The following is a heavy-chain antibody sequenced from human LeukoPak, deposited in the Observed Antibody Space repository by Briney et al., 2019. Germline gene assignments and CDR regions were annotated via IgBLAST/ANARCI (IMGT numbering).Heavy chain of an antibody. CDR1: GFTFSSYA. CDR3: ARDSAYSGGWRKFDY. J-gene: IGHJ4*02. CDR2: ISYDGSNK. Sequence: GGSLRLSCAASGFTFSSYAMHWVRQAPGKGLEWVAVISYDGSNKYYADSVKGRFTISRDNSKNTLYLQMNSLRAEDTAVYYCARDSAYSGGWRKFDYWGQGTLVTVST. D-gene: IGHD6-19*01. V-gene: IGHV3-30*14.